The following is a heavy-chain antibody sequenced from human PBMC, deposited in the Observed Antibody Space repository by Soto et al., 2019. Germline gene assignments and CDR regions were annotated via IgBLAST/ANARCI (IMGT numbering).Heavy chain of an antibody. CDR1: GGSFSGYY. Sequence: SETLSLTCGVYGGSFSGYYWSWIRQPPGRGLEWIGEINHSGSTNYNPSLKSRVTISIDTSKKQFSLNLNSVTAADTAVYYCVRSGYSSGPTPLLYWGQENLVTVSS. CDR3: VRSGYSSGPTPLLY. D-gene: IGHD5-18*01. J-gene: IGHJ4*02. V-gene: IGHV4-34*01. CDR2: INHSGST.